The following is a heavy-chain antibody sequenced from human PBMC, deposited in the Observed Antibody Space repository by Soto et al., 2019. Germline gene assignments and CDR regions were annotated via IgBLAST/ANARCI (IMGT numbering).Heavy chain of an antibody. CDR3: ARDDIGAPNAFDM. Sequence: GGSLRLSCADSGFILRNYWMSWVRQAPGMGLQWVASIKEDGSEKYYVDPVKGRFTISRENAKNSLYLQMDSLRAGDTALYYCARDDIGAPNAFDMWGQGTMVTVSS. CDR2: IKEDGSEK. J-gene: IGHJ3*02. CDR1: GFILRNYW. V-gene: IGHV3-7*01. D-gene: IGHD2-15*01.